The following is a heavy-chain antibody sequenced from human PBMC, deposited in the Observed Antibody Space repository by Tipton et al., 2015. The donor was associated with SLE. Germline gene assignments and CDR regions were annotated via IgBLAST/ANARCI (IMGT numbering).Heavy chain of an antibody. CDR3: ARGGGEYYFDY. CDR2: IDYSGNT. V-gene: IGHV4-59*01. J-gene: IGHJ4*02. D-gene: IGHD3-10*01. CDR1: GGSISNYF. Sequence: TLSLTCTVSGGSISNYFWSWIRQPPGKGLEWIGYIDYSGNTNYNPPLKSRVTMSVDTSNNQFSLTLSSVTAADTAMFYCARGGGEYYFDYWGQGTLVTVSS.